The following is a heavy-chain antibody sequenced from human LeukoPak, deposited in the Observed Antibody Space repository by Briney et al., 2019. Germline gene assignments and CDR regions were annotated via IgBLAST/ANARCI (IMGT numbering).Heavy chain of an antibody. CDR3: ARLSSTSWDNWFDP. V-gene: IGHV4-59*11. CDR1: GGSISSHY. Sequence: SETLSLTCTVSGGSISSHYWSWIRQPPGKGLEWIGYIYYSGSTNYNPSLKSRVTISVDTSKNQFSLKLSSVTAADTAVYYCARLSSTSWDNWFDPWGQGTLVTVSS. CDR2: IYYSGST. J-gene: IGHJ5*02. D-gene: IGHD2-2*01.